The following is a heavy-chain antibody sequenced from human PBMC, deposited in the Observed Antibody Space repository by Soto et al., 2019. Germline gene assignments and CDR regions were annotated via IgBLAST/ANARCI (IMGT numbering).Heavy chain of an antibody. CDR1: GGTLSSHS. V-gene: IGHV1-69*02. CDR3: ARCPRRDYYDFSWFDP. Sequence: SVKVSCKASGGTLSSHSITWVRQAPGQGLEWVGRIITFLGNTNFAQKLQGRVTITTDTSTSTAYMELRSLRSDDTAVYYCARCPRRDYYDFSWFDPWGQGTLVTVSS. D-gene: IGHD3-3*01. CDR2: IITFLGNT. J-gene: IGHJ5*02.